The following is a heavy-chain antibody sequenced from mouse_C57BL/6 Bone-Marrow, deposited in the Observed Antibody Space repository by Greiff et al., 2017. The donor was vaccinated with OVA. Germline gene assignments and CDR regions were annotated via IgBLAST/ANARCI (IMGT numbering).Heavy chain of an antibody. J-gene: IGHJ4*01. CDR2: IYPRSGNT. CDR1: GYTFTSYG. CDR3: ARGLSGAMDY. D-gene: IGHD4-1*01. Sequence: VHLVESGAELARPGASVKLSCKASGYTFTSYGISWVKQRTGQGLEWIGEIYPRSGNTYYNEKFKGKATLTADKSSSTAYMELRSLTSEDSAVYFCARGLSGAMDYWGQGTSVTVSS. V-gene: IGHV1-81*01.